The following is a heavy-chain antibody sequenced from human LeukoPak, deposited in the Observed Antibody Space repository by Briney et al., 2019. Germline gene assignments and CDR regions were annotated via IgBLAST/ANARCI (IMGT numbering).Heavy chain of an antibody. CDR1: GGSINSSY. CDR2: IYYSGST. Sequence: MPSETLSLTCTVSGGSINSSYWNWIRQPPGKGLEWIGYIYYSGSTTYNPSLKSRVTISVDTSKNQFSLKMRSVTAADTAVYYCARKYYDILTGYTAMDVWGQGTTVTVSS. D-gene: IGHD3-9*01. J-gene: IGHJ6*02. V-gene: IGHV4-59*01. CDR3: ARKYYDILTGYTAMDV.